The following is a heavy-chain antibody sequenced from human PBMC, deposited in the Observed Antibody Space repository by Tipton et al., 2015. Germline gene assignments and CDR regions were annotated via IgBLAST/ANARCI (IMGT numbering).Heavy chain of an antibody. CDR3: ARHVFIQGSWYQWFDP. J-gene: IGHJ5*02. V-gene: IGHV4-39*01. CDR2: ILHRGTT. Sequence: TLSLTCTVSGASISSPNSFWGWIRQSPGKGLEWIGSILHRGTTYYNPSLRRRVSLSIDTYSNQFSLSLTSLTAADTALYYCARHVFIQGSWYQWFDPWGQGTLVTVS. D-gene: IGHD6-13*01. CDR1: GASISSPNSF.